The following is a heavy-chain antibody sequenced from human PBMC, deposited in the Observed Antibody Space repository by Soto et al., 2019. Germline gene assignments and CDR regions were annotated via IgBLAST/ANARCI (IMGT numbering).Heavy chain of an antibody. Sequence: SETLSLTCTVSGGSISSSSYYWGWIRQPPGKGLEWIGSIYYSGSTYYNPSLKSRVTISVDTSKNQFSLKLSSVTAADTAVYYCARHVRQLLASGRAEEVDYWGQGTLVTVSS. D-gene: IGHD2-2*01. V-gene: IGHV4-39*01. CDR2: IYYSGST. J-gene: IGHJ4*02. CDR1: GGSISSSSYY. CDR3: ARHVRQLLASGRAEEVDY.